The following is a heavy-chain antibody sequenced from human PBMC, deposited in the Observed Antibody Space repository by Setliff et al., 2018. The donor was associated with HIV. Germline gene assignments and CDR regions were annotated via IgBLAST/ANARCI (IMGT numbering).Heavy chain of an antibody. CDR3: ARVATTVISLGDYYYYMDV. V-gene: IGHV1-69*13. CDR2: TIPMLTTA. CDR1: GGTFSTYA. J-gene: IGHJ6*03. D-gene: IGHD4-17*01. Sequence: SVKVSCKASGGTFSTYAFIWVRQAPGLGLEWMGGTIPMLTTANYAQNFQGRVTITADESTGTAYMELRSLRSDDTAVYYCARVATTVISLGDYYYYMDVWGKGTLVTVSS.